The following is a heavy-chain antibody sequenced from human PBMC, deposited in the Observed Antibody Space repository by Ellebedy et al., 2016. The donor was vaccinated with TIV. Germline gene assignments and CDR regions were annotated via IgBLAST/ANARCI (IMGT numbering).Heavy chain of an antibody. CDR3: ARGITGPVDLGY. CDR2: INTYNGNT. CDR1: VHTFTSDG. V-gene: IGHV1-18*04. J-gene: IGHJ4*02. D-gene: IGHD1-1*01. Sequence: AASVKVSCKASVHTFTSDGFGWVRQAPGQGLEWMGWINTYNGNTNYAKSFQGRVTMTTDTSTNTAYLDLRSLRPYDTSVYYCARGITGPVDLGYWGQGTLVTVSS.